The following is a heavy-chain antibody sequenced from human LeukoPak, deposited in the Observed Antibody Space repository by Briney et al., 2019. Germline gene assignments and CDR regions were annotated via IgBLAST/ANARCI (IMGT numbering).Heavy chain of an antibody. J-gene: IGHJ3*02. CDR3: ARVALLYDSVPDAFDI. CDR2: IYYSGST. Sequence: PSETLSLTCTVSGGSVSSGSYYWSWIRQPPGKGLEWIGYIYYSGSTNYNPSLKSRVTISVDTSKNQFSLKLSSVTAADTAVYYCARVALLYDSVPDAFDIWGQGTMVTVSS. V-gene: IGHV4-61*01. D-gene: IGHD3-22*01. CDR1: GGSVSSGSYY.